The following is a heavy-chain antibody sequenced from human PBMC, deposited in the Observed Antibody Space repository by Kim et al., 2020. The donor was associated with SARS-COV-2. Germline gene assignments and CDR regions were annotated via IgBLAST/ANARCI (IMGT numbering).Heavy chain of an antibody. Sequence: GGSLRLSCAASGFTFSSYWMHWVRQAPGKGLVWVSRINSDGSSTSYADSVKGRFTISRDNAKNTLYLQMNSLRAEDTAVYYCARVRSLVGPPSWYYYMDVWGKGTPVTVSS. CDR3: ARVRSLVGPPSWYYYMDV. CDR2: INSDGSST. J-gene: IGHJ6*03. V-gene: IGHV3-74*01. D-gene: IGHD2-15*01. CDR1: GFTFSSYW.